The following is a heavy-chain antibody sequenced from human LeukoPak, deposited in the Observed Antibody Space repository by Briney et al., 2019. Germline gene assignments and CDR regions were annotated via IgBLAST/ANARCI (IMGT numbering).Heavy chain of an antibody. Sequence: SETLSLTCTVSGGSISSYYWSWIRQPPGKGLEWIGYIYYSGSTNYNPSLKSRVTISVDTSKNQFSLKLSSVTAADTAVYYCARDLEQQLVYNWFDPWGQGTLVTVSS. CDR3: ARDLEQQLVYNWFDP. V-gene: IGHV4-59*01. D-gene: IGHD6-13*01. J-gene: IGHJ5*02. CDR1: GGSISSYY. CDR2: IYYSGST.